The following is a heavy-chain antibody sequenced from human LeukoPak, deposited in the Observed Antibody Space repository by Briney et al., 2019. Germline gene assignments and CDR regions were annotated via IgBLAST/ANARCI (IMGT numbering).Heavy chain of an antibody. CDR3: TSGDSRFKRYYYMDV. Sequence: PGGSLRLSCTASGFTFGDYAMSWFRQAPGKGLEWVGFIRSKAYGGTTEYAASVKGRFTISRDDSKSIAYLQMNSLKTEDTAVYYCTSGDSRFKRYYYMDVWGKGTTVTVSS. CDR2: IRSKAYGGTT. J-gene: IGHJ6*03. D-gene: IGHD4-17*01. V-gene: IGHV3-49*03. CDR1: GFTFGDYA.